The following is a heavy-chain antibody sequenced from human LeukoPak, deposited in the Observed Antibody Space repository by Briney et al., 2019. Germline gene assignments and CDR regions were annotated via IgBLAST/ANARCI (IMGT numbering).Heavy chain of an antibody. J-gene: IGHJ4*02. D-gene: IGHD7-27*01. CDR1: GLTFNSFF. CDR2: ISQDGSET. CDR3: VRDLGHSRHYFEY. Sequence: PTGGSLRLSCAASGLTFNSFFLNWVRRTPGRELEWVACISQDGSETFYMDSVRGRFIISRDNTKNSLYLQMDSLRAEDTAVYFCVRDLGHSRHYFEYWGQGALVTVSS. V-gene: IGHV3-7*01.